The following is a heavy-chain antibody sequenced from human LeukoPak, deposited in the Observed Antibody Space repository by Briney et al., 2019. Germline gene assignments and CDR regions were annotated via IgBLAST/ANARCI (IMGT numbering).Heavy chain of an antibody. J-gene: IGHJ4*02. Sequence: GGSLGPPGEPSGSTFSSFAINWARRAPGKGLRWVSVISGSDGSTYYADSVQGRFTISRDNSKNTLYLQMNSLRAEDTAVYYCAALAPHRPLDYWGQGTLVTVSS. CDR3: AALAPHRPLDY. CDR2: ISGSDGST. D-gene: IGHD1-14*01. CDR1: GSTFSSFA. V-gene: IGHV3-23*01.